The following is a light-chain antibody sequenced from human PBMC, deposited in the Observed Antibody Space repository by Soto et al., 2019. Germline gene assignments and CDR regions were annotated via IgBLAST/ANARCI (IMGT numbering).Light chain of an antibody. V-gene: IGLV2-14*01. CDR3: SSYTSSSTLV. CDR1: SSDVGGYNY. Sequence: QSVLTQPASVSGSPGQSIIISCTGTSSDVGGYNYVSWYQQHPGKAPKLMIYEVRNRPSGVSNRFSGSKSGNTASLTISGLQAEDEADYYCSSYTSSSTLVFGGGTKVTVL. J-gene: IGLJ2*01. CDR2: EVR.